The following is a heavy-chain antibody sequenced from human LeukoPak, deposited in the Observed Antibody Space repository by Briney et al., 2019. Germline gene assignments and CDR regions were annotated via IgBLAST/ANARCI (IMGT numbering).Heavy chain of an antibody. CDR3: ARVPPYGSGSSETYYYYGMDV. CDR1: GYTFTGYY. D-gene: IGHD3-10*01. J-gene: IGHJ6*02. CDR2: INPNSGGT. Sequence: ASVEVSCKASGYTFTGYYMHWVRQAPGQGLEWMGWINPNSGGTNYAQKFQGRVTMTRDTSISTAYMELSRLRSDDTAVYYCARVPPYGSGSSETYYYYGMDVWGQGTTVTVSS. V-gene: IGHV1-2*02.